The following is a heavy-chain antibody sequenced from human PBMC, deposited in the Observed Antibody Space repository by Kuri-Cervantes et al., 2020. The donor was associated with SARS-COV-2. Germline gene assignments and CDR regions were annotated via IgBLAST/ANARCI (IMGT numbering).Heavy chain of an antibody. CDR3: ASSPNYYDSSGYVGWFDP. D-gene: IGHD3-22*01. Sequence: SETLSLTCAVYGGSFSGYYWSWIRQPPGKGLEWIGEINHSGSTNYNPSLKSRVTISVDTSKNQFSLKPSSVTAADTAVYYCASSPNYYDSSGYVGWFDPWGQGTLVTVSS. CDR1: GGSFSGYY. V-gene: IGHV4-34*01. CDR2: INHSGST. J-gene: IGHJ5*02.